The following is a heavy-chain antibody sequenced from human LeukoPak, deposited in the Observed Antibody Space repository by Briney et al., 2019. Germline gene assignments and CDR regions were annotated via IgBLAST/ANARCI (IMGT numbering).Heavy chain of an antibody. Sequence: GESLKTSCEGSGYSFSNYWIGWVRQMPGKDLEWMGIIYPGDYETRYSPSFQGLVTISVDKSISTAYLQWSSLKAPDTAMYYCAIPPGYCGNDCSFDHWGQGTLVTVSS. J-gene: IGHJ4*02. CDR3: AIPPGYCGNDCSFDH. CDR1: GYSFSNYW. CDR2: IYPGDYET. V-gene: IGHV5-51*01. D-gene: IGHD2-21*02.